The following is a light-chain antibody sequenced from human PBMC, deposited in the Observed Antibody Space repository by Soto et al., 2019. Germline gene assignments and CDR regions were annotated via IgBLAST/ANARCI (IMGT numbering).Light chain of an antibody. Sequence: QSVLTQPPSVSGAPGQRVTISCTGSSSNIGAGYDVHWYQQLPGTAPKLLIYGNSNRPSGVPDRFSGSKSGTSASLAITGLQAEDEADYYCCSYAGDSGFVFGTGTKLTVL. CDR1: SSNIGAGYD. CDR3: CSYAGDSGFV. V-gene: IGLV1-40*01. CDR2: GNS. J-gene: IGLJ1*01.